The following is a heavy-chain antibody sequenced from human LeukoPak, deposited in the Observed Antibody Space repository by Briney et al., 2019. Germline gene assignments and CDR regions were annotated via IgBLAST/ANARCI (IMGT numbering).Heavy chain of an antibody. D-gene: IGHD3-22*01. V-gene: IGHV3-9*03. CDR3: ARDAIGITTYDSYFDS. CDR1: GFTFDDYA. Sequence: GGSLRLSCAASGFTFDDYAMHWVRQAPGKGLEWVSGISWNSGSLGYAASVRGRFTISRDNAKNSLYLQMNSLRAEDMAVYYCARDAIGITTYDSYFDSWGQGTLVTVSS. CDR2: ISWNSGSL. J-gene: IGHJ4*02.